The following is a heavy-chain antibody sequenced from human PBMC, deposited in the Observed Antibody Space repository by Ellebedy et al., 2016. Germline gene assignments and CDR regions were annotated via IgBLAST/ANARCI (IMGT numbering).Heavy chain of an antibody. CDR2: IYSSGST. CDR3: ARHLPYGAMDV. Sequence: SETLSLTXAVSGGSISSSNWWSWVRQPPGKGLEWIGEIYSSGSTYYNPSLQSRVTISLDTSKNQFPLNLSSVTAADTAVYYCARHLPYGAMDVWGPGTTVTVSS. V-gene: IGHV4-4*02. J-gene: IGHJ6*02. CDR1: GGSISSSNW. D-gene: IGHD3-10*01.